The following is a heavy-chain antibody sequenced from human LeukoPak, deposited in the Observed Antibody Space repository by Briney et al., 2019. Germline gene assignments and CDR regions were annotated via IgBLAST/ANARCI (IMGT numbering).Heavy chain of an antibody. CDR1: GYTFTSYA. D-gene: IGHD6-6*01. J-gene: IGHJ4*02. CDR2: INAGNGNT. CDR3: AKDKDKQLVLLDY. V-gene: IGHV1-3*01. Sequence: ASVKVSCKASGYTFTSYAMHWVRQAPGQRLEWMGWINAGNGNTKYSQKFQGRVTITRDTSASTAYMELSSLRSEDTAVYYCAKDKDKQLVLLDYWGQGTLVTVSS.